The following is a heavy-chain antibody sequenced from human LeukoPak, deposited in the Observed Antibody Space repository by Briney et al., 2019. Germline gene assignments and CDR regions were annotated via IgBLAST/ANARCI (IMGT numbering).Heavy chain of an antibody. D-gene: IGHD4-17*01. V-gene: IGHV1-2*02. J-gene: IGHJ4*02. Sequence: ASVKVSCKASGYTFTGYYMHWVRQAPGQGLEWMGWINPNSGGTNYAQKFQGRVTMTTDTSTRTAYMELRSLRCDDTAVYYCARKGDYGGHFDYWGQGTLVTVSS. CDR2: INPNSGGT. CDR1: GYTFTGYY. CDR3: ARKGDYGGHFDY.